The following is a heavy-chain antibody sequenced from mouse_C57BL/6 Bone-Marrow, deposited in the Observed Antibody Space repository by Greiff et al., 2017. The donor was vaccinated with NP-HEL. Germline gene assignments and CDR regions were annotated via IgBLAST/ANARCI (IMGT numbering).Heavy chain of an antibody. D-gene: IGHD6-1*01. CDR2: ISSGSSTI. CDR1: GFTFSDYG. J-gene: IGHJ2*01. Sequence: EVQLVESGGGLVKPGGSLKLSCAASGFTFSDYGMHWVRQAPEKGLEWVAYISSGSSTIYYADTVKGRFTISRDNAKNTLFLQMTSLRSDDTAMYYCARTSGTFFDYWGQGTTLTVSS. V-gene: IGHV5-17*01. CDR3: ARTSGTFFDY.